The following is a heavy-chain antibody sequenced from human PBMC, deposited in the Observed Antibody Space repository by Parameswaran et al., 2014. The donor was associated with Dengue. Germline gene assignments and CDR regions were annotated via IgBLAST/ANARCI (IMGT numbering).Heavy chain of an antibody. V-gene: IGHV3-49*02. J-gene: IGHJ6*02. CDR2: LEAKAYGGTT. CDR3: TRDRLYCSSTSCPKPHNYYYGMDV. Sequence: VRQAPGKGLGVGRFSLEAKAYGGTTEYAASVKGRFTISRDDSKSIAYLQMNSLKTEDTAVYYCTRDRLYCSSTSCPKPHNYYYGMDVWGQGTTVTVS. D-gene: IGHD2-2*01.